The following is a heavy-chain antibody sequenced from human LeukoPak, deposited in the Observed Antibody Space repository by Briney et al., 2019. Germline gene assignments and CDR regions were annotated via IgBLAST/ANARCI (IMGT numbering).Heavy chain of an antibody. V-gene: IGHV3-53*04. CDR1: GFTFSTYG. CDR3: ARDRRDSSGYPVDFDI. Sequence: GGSLRLSCAASGFTFSTYGMSWVRQAPGKGLEWVSVIYSGGSTYYVDSVKGRFTISRHNSKNTLYLQMNSLRAEDTAVYYCARDRRDSSGYPVDFDIWGQGTMVTVSS. D-gene: IGHD3-22*01. CDR2: IYSGGST. J-gene: IGHJ3*02.